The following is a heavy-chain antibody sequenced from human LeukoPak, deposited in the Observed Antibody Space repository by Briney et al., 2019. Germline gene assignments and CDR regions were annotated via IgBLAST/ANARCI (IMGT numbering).Heavy chain of an antibody. CDR1: GGTFSSYA. V-gene: IGHV1-18*01. CDR3: ARRLQQFDAFDI. CDR2: ISAYNGNT. D-gene: IGHD5-24*01. J-gene: IGHJ3*02. Sequence: ASVKVSCKASGGTFSSYAISWVRQAPGQGLEWMGWISAYNGNTNYAQKLQGRVTMTTDTSTSTAYMELKSLRSDDTAVYYCARRLQQFDAFDIWGQGTMVTVSS.